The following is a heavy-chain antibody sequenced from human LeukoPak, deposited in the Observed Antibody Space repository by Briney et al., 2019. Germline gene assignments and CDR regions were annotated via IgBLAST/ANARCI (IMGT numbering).Heavy chain of an antibody. J-gene: IGHJ5*02. CDR1: GYTFTSYG. CDR3: ARVGYCSSTSCRMGGNWFDP. V-gene: IGHV1-18*01. Sequence: ASVKVSCKASGYTFTSYGISWVRQAPGQGLEWMGWISAYNGNTNYAQKLQGRVTMTTDTSTSTAYMELRSLRSDGTAVYYCARVGYCSSTSCRMGGNWFDPWGQGTLVTVSS. D-gene: IGHD2-2*01. CDR2: ISAYNGNT.